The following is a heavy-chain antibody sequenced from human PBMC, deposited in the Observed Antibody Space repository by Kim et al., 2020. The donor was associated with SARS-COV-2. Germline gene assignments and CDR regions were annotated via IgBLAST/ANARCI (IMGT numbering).Heavy chain of an antibody. CDR1: GYSFTSYW. D-gene: IGHD3-9*01. V-gene: IGHV5-51*01. J-gene: IGHJ5*02. CDR2: IYPGDSDT. Sequence: GESLKISCKGSGYSFTSYWIGWVLQMPGKGLEWMGIIYPGDSDTRYSPSFQGQVTISADKSISTAYLQWSSLKASDTAMYYCARQGDILTGYFMSGDWFDPWGQGTLVTVSS. CDR3: ARQGDILTGYFMSGDWFDP.